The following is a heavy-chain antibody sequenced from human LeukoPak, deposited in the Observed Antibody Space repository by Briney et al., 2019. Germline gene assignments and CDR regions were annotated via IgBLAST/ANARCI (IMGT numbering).Heavy chain of an antibody. CDR1: RFTFSSYG. D-gene: IGHD4-11*01. CDR3: AKDGWQTQYTMDV. V-gene: IGHV3-23*01. CDR2: ISGSGDTT. J-gene: IGHJ6*02. Sequence: GGSLRLSCSASRFTFSSYGMSWVRQAPGKGLEWVSVISGSGDTTKYADSVKGRFTVSRDNSKSTLYLQMNSLTAEDTAVYYCAKDGWQTQYTMDVWGQGTTVTASS.